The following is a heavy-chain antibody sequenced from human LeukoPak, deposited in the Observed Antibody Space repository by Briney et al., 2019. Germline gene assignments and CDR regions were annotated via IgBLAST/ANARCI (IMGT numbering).Heavy chain of an antibody. D-gene: IGHD3-16*02. V-gene: IGHV3-53*01. J-gene: IGHJ4*02. CDR1: GFTVSSNY. Sequence: GGSLRLSCAASGFTVSSNYMSWVRQAPGKGLEGVSVIYSGGSTYYADSVKGRFTISRDNSKNTLTLQMSSLRADDTAVYFCAKDARGYHRPIDHWGQGILVTVSS. CDR3: AKDARGYHRPIDH. CDR2: IYSGGST.